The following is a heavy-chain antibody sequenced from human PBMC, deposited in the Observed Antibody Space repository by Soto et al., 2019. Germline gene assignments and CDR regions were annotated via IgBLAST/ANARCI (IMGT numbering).Heavy chain of an antibody. Sequence: GSLRLSCAASEFTVSSSYMNWVRQSPGKGLEWVSVIYSDGSTYYADSVKGRFTISRDNSENTLYLQMNSLRAEDTAVYYCARTCSGGTCSFDYWGQGTLVTVSS. CDR2: IYSDGST. CDR3: ARTCSGGTCSFDY. CDR1: EFTVSSSY. V-gene: IGHV3-66*01. J-gene: IGHJ4*02. D-gene: IGHD2-15*01.